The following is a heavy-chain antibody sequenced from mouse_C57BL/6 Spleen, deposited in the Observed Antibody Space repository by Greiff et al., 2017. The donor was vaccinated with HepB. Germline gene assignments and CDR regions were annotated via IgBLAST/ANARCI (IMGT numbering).Heavy chain of an antibody. D-gene: IGHD2-3*01. CDR3: ARREDGYYGGYFDV. Sequence: QVQLQQSGAELVRPGSSVKLSCKASGYTFTSYWMDWVKQRPGQGLEWIGNIYPSDSETHYNQKFKDKATLTVDKSSSTAYMQLSSLTSEDSAVYYCARREDGYYGGYFDVWGTGTTVTVSS. CDR1: GYTFTSYW. J-gene: IGHJ1*03. CDR2: IYPSDSET. V-gene: IGHV1-61*01.